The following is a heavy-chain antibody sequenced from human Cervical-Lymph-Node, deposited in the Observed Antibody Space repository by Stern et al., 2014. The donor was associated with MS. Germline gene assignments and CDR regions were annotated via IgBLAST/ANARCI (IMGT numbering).Heavy chain of an antibody. V-gene: IGHV4-30-4*01. CDR3: ASYDLLILDAFDI. CDR1: GGSISSAEYY. CDR2: IFFSGST. D-gene: IGHD3-9*01. Sequence: QVQLVESGPGLVKPSQTLSLTCSVSGGSISSAEYYWSWIRQPPGKGLEWIGYIFFSGSTYYNPSLKSRAVISVDKSKNQFSLKLSSLTAADTAVYYCASYDLLILDAFDIWGQGTMVTVSS. J-gene: IGHJ3*02.